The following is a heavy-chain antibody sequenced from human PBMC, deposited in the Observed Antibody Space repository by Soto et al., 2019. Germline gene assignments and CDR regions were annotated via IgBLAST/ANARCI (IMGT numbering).Heavy chain of an antibody. CDR3: AWGAARFYDY. Sequence: EVQLVESGGGLVKPGGSLRVSCAASGLTFSNVWMNWVRQAPGKGLEWVGLIRSKADGGTTDYAAPVKGRFTISRDDSKNTLYLQMNSLESEDTAVCYCAWGAARFYDYWGLGTLVTVSS. V-gene: IGHV3-15*07. CDR2: IRSKADGGTT. D-gene: IGHD3-16*01. J-gene: IGHJ4*02. CDR1: GLTFSNVW.